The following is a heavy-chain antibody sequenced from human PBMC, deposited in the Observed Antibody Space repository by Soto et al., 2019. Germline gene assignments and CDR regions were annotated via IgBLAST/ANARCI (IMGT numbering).Heavy chain of an antibody. D-gene: IGHD3-22*01. Sequence: SETLSLTCTVSGGSINNFSWSWLRQPAGKGLEWIGRILGNGVTNYSPSFKSRVTMSMNTSTHQFSLRVRCVTATDTAVYVCARDQGVVITTDSWFEPWGQGTVV. J-gene: IGHJ5*02. CDR1: GGSINNFS. V-gene: IGHV4-4*07. CDR2: ILGNGVT. CDR3: ARDQGVVITTDSWFEP.